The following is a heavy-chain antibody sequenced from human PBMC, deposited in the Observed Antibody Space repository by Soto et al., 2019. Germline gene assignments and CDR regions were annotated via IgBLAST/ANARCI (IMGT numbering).Heavy chain of an antibody. J-gene: IGHJ5*02. CDR2: IKSQTGGETT. CDR1: GFSFTNAG. CDR3: NADPIASSGFYPGRGWVYP. D-gene: IGHD6-19*01. V-gene: IGHV3-15*07. Sequence: EVQLVESGGGLVKPGGSLRLSCVAFGFSFTNAGMNWARQAPGKGLAWVGRIKSQTGGETTEDAAPGKCRFTISRDDARDTMYPQMNSLRTEDTAVYYCNADPIASSGFYPGRGWVYPWGQGTLVTVSS.